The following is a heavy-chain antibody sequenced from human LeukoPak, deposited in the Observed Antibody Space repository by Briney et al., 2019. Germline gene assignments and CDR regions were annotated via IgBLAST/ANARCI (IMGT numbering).Heavy chain of an antibody. V-gene: IGHV4-61*02. Sequence: TLSLTCTVSGGSISSGSYYWSWIRQPAGKGLEWIGRIYTSGSTNYNPSLKSRVTISVDTSKNQFSLKLSSVTAADTAVYYCARGGYCGGDCYFYYWGQGTLVTVSS. CDR3: ARGGYCGGDCYFYY. J-gene: IGHJ4*02. CDR2: IYTSGST. D-gene: IGHD2-21*02. CDR1: GGSISSGSYY.